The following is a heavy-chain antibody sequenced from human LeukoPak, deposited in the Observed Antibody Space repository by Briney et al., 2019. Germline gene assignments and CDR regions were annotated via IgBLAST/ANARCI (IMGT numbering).Heavy chain of an antibody. D-gene: IGHD2-2*02. CDR3: ARWGLYGFDAFDI. V-gene: IGHV4-38-2*01. Sequence: KSSETLSLTCAVSGYSISSGYYWGWIRQPPGKGLEWIGSIYTSGSTNYNPSLKSRVTMSVDTSKNQFSLKLSSVTAADTALYYCARWGLYGFDAFDIWGQGTMVTVSS. CDR1: GYSISSGYY. CDR2: IYTSGST. J-gene: IGHJ3*02.